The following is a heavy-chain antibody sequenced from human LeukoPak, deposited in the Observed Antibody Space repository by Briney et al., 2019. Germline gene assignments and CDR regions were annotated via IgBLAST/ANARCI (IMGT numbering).Heavy chain of an antibody. V-gene: IGHV3-7*01. CDR1: GFTFSSYW. J-gene: IGHJ5*02. CDR3: ARDGFAGYYDSSGYSASTFS. CDR2: IKQDGSEK. D-gene: IGHD3-22*01. Sequence: GGSLRLSCAASGFTFSSYWMSWVRQAPGKGLEWVANIKQDGSEKYYVDSVKGRFTISRDNAKNSLYLQMNSLRAEDTAVYYCARDGFAGYYDSSGYSASTFSWGQGTLVTVSS.